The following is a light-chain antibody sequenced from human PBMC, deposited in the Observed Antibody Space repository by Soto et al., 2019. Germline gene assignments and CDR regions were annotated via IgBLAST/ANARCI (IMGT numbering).Light chain of an antibody. J-gene: IGKJ2*01. V-gene: IGKV3-20*01. CDR3: QYYGRSPPYT. Sequence: EIVLTQSPGTLSLSPGEGATLSCRTSQSISSSYFSWFQQRPGQAPRVLIYGASHRASGIPDRFSGSGSGTDFTLTISSLEPEDFAVYYCQYYGRSPPYTFGQGTKLDIK. CDR1: QSISSSY. CDR2: GAS.